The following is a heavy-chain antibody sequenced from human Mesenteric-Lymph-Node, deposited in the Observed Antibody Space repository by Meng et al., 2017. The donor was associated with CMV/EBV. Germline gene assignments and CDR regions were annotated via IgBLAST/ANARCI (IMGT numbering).Heavy chain of an antibody. Sequence: SLKISCAVSGFTFDDYAMHWVRQAPGKGLEWVSGISWNSGSIGYADSVKGRFTISRDNAKNSLYLQMNSLRAEDTALYYCAKVLQWELPAFDIWGQGTMVTVSS. CDR3: AKVLQWELPAFDI. CDR2: ISWNSGSI. D-gene: IGHD1-26*01. CDR1: GFTFDDYA. V-gene: IGHV3-9*01. J-gene: IGHJ3*02.